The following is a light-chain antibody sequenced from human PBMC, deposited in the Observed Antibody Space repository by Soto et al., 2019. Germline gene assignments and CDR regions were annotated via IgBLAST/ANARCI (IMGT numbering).Light chain of an antibody. CDR3: LLSYSDSYV. J-gene: IGLJ1*01. Sequence: QAVVTQEPSLTVSPGGTVTLTCGSSTGAVTNGHYPYWFQQKPGHAPRTLIYDTTNRLSWTPYRFSDYLLGGKAALTLSGAQPEDEAEYYCLLSYSDSYVFRTGTKVTAL. V-gene: IGLV7-46*01. CDR2: DTT. CDR1: TGAVTNGHY.